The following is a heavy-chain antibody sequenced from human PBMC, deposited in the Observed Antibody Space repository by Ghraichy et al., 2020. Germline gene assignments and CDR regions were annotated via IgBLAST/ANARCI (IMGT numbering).Heavy chain of an antibody. CDR1: EFTFSIYA. J-gene: IGHJ4*02. V-gene: IGHV3-23*01. CDR2: ISGSGGST. Sequence: GGSLRLSCAASEFTFSIYAMSWVRQAPGKGLEWVSVISGSGGSTYYADSVKGRFTISRDNSKNTLYLQMNSLRAEDTAVYYCAKFPRPFYGSGSYYFDYWGQGTLVTVSS. D-gene: IGHD3-10*01. CDR3: AKFPRPFYGSGSYYFDY.